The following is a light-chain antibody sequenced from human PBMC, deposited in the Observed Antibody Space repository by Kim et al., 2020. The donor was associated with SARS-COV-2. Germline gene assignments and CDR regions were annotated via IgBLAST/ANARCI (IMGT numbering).Light chain of an antibody. Sequence: QRVTISCSGRSSNIGNNAVNWYQQLPGKAPQLLIYYNDLLPSGVSDRFSASKSGTSASLAISGLQSEDEADDFCAAWDDSLNGHVVFGGGTQLTVL. CDR2: YND. V-gene: IGLV1-36*01. J-gene: IGLJ2*01. CDR3: AAWDDSLNGHVV. CDR1: SSNIGNNA.